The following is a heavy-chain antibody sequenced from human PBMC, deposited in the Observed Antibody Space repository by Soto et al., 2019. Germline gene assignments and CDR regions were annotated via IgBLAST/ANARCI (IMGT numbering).Heavy chain of an antibody. D-gene: IGHD1-7*01. CDR3: ARVGTRPSGHADFDY. Sequence: PSETLSLTCTVSGDSIDDYYWSWIRQPPGKGLEWIGYIFYSGSTNYNPSLKSRVTISVDTSKNQFSLKLNSVTAADTAVYYCARVGTRPSGHADFDYWGEGTLVTVSS. J-gene: IGHJ4*02. V-gene: IGHV4-59*01. CDR2: IFYSGST. CDR1: GDSIDDYY.